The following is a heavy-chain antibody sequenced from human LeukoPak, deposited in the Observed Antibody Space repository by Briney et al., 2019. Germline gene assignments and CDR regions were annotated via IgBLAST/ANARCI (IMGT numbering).Heavy chain of an antibody. CDR1: GYTFTNYG. CDR2: ISGYNGNT. D-gene: IGHD1-1*01. CDR3: ARDIATVQHQD. Sequence: ASVKVSCKTSGYTFTNYGISWVRQAPGQGLEWMGWISGYNGNTNYVQKFRGRVAMTADTSTSTVYMELRSLRSDGTAVYYCARDIATVQHQDWGQGTLVTVSS. V-gene: IGHV1-18*01. J-gene: IGHJ4*02.